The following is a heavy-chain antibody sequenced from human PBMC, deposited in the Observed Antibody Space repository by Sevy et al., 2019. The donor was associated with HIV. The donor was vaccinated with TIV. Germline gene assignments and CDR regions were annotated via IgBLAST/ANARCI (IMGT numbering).Heavy chain of an antibody. CDR2: ISGSGGST. Sequence: GGSLRLSCAASGFTISRYAMNWVRQAPGKGLEWVSAISGSGGSTYYADSVKGRFTISRDNSKNTLYLQMNSLRAEDTAVYYCAKDQIGSSGYYPDAFDIWGQGTMVTVSS. J-gene: IGHJ3*02. CDR3: AKDQIGSSGYYPDAFDI. CDR1: GFTISRYA. D-gene: IGHD3-22*01. V-gene: IGHV3-23*01.